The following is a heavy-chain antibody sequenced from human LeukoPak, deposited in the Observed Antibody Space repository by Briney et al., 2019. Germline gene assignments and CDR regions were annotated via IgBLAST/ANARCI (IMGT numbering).Heavy chain of an antibody. CDR1: GYTFTGYY. Sequence: ASVKVSCKASGYTFTGYYMHWVRQAPGQGLEWMGWINPNSGGTNYAQKFQGRVTMTRDTSISTAYMELSRLRSDDTAVYYCAAQRRGGIAAAVEALFDYWGQGTLVTVSA. CDR3: AAQRRGGIAAAVEALFDY. CDR2: INPNSGGT. D-gene: IGHD6-13*01. V-gene: IGHV1-2*02. J-gene: IGHJ4*02.